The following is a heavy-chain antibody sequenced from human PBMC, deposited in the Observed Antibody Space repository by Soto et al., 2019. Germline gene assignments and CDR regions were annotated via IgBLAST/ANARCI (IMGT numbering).Heavy chain of an antibody. CDR1: GYSFTSYW. CDR2: IYPGDSDT. J-gene: IGHJ5*02. CDR3: ARRGTIYDFWSGYYQNWFDP. V-gene: IGHV5-51*01. Sequence: PGESLKISCKGSGYSFTSYWIGWVRQMPGKGLEWMGIIYPGDSDTRYSPSFQGQVTISADKSISTAYLQWSSLKASDTAMYYCARRGTIYDFWSGYYQNWFDPWGQGTLVTVSS. D-gene: IGHD3-3*01.